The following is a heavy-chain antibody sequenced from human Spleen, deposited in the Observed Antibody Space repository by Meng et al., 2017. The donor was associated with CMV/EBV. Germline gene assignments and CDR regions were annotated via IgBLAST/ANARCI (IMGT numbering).Heavy chain of an antibody. CDR3: ARVLGYCSSTNCPAYYYGMDV. J-gene: IGHJ6*02. D-gene: IGHD2-2*01. CDR2: IYHSGST. CDR1: GGSISSSSYY. Sequence: GSLRLSCTVSGGSISSSSYYWAWIRQPPGKGLEWIGTIYHSGSTYYNPSLKSRVTISVDTSKNQFSLKLNSVTAADTAVYYCARVLGYCSSTNCPAYYYGMDVWGQGTTVTVSS. V-gene: IGHV4-39*07.